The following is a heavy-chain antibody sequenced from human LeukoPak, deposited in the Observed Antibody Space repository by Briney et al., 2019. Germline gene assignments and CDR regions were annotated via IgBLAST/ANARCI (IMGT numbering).Heavy chain of an antibody. D-gene: IGHD3-22*01. CDR2: ISGSGGST. J-gene: IGHJ4*02. CDR3: AKPEYYYDSSGYHSDY. CDR1: GFAFSSYA. Sequence: GGSLRLSCAASGFAFSSYAMSWVRQAPGKGLEWVSAISGSGGSTYYADSVKGRFTISRDNSKNTLYLQMNSLRAEDTAVYYCAKPEYYYDSSGYHSDYWGQGTLVTVSS. V-gene: IGHV3-23*01.